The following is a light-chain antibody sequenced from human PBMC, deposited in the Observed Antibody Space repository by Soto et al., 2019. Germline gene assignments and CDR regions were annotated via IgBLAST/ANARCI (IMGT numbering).Light chain of an antibody. V-gene: IGLV2-14*01. CDR1: SSDVGGYNY. CDR2: EVS. CDR3: SSYTGDSTLV. Sequence: QSALTQPASASGSQGQSITISCTGTSSDVGGYNYVSWYQHLPGKAPKLIIYEVSIRPSGVSDRFSGYKSGNTASLTISGLQADDEADYFCSSYTGDSTLVFGGGTKVTVL. J-gene: IGLJ2*01.